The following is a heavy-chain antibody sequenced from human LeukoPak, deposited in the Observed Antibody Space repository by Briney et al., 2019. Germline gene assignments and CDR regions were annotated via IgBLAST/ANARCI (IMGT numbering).Heavy chain of an antibody. Sequence: ASMKVSCKASGYAFASYGISWVRQAPGQGLEWMGWISAYNGNTNYAQKFQDRVTMTTDTSTRTAYMELRSLKFDDTAVYYCARGIAAALRRFDPWGQGTLVTVSS. CDR1: GYAFASYG. CDR3: ARGIAAALRRFDP. J-gene: IGHJ5*02. V-gene: IGHV1-18*01. D-gene: IGHD6-13*01. CDR2: ISAYNGNT.